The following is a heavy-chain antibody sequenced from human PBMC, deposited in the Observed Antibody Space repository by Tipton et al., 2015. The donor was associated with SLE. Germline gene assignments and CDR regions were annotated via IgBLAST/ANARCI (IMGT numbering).Heavy chain of an antibody. CDR1: GGSISSHY. Sequence: TLSLTCTVSGGSISSHYWSWIRQPPGKGLEWIGYIYYSGSTNYKPSLKSRVTISVDTSKNQFSLKLSSVTAADTAVYYCARDGGYCSSTSCSRPGYYYYGMDVWGQGTTVPVSS. CDR2: IYYSGST. CDR3: ARDGGYCSSTSCSRPGYYYYGMDV. V-gene: IGHV4-59*11. D-gene: IGHD2-2*01. J-gene: IGHJ6*02.